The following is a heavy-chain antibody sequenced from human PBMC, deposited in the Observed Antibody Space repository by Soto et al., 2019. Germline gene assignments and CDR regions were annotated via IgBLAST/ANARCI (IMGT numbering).Heavy chain of an antibody. Sequence: EVQLLESGGGLVQPGGSLRLSCAASGFTFSSYAMSWVRQAPGKGLEWVSAISGSGGSTYYADSVKGRFTISRDNSKNTLYLQMNSLRAEDTAVYYCAKRGSWYGDHYYYYMDVWGKGTTVTVSS. D-gene: IGHD6-13*01. J-gene: IGHJ6*03. CDR3: AKRGSWYGDHYYYYMDV. V-gene: IGHV3-23*01. CDR1: GFTFSSYA. CDR2: ISGSGGST.